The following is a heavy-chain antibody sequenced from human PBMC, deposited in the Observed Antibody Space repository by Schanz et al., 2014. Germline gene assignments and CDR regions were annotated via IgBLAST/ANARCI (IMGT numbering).Heavy chain of an antibody. CDR3: ARDTTWRLDL. CDR1: GGSIRSGTYY. J-gene: IGHJ2*01. D-gene: IGHD1-1*01. V-gene: IGHV4-61*02. Sequence: QVQLQESGPGLVKPSQTLSLTCTVSGGSIRSGTYYWSWIRQPAGKALEWVGRVFPNGITNYNPSLKMRGPISLDTAKNHFSLPLTSLTAADTAVYYCARDTTWRLDLWGRGTLVTVSA. CDR2: VFPNGIT.